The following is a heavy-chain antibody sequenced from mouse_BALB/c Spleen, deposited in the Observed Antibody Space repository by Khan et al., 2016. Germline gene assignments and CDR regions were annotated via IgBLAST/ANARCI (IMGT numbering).Heavy chain of an antibody. Sequence: EVELVESGGGLVQPGGSLRLSCATSGFTFTDYYMSWVRQPPGKALEWLGFIRNKANGYTTEYSASVKGRFTISRDNSQSILYLQMITLRAEDSATYYCARDRDYGSRYRYFDVWGAGTTVTVSS. CDR3: ARDRDYGSRYRYFDV. CDR2: IRNKANGYTT. CDR1: GFTFTDYY. V-gene: IGHV7-3*02. J-gene: IGHJ1*01. D-gene: IGHD1-1*01.